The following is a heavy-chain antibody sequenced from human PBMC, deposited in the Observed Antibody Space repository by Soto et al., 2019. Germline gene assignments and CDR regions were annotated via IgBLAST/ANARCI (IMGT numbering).Heavy chain of an antibody. Sequence: LILSCAASGFTFRTYAMSWVRQAPGKGLEWVSGISGSGGSTYYADSVKGRFSISRDNSKNTLFLQMNSLRDEDTAVYYCAKDGPYSSGWAPDYWGQGTLVTVSS. D-gene: IGHD6-19*01. J-gene: IGHJ4*02. CDR1: GFTFRTYA. V-gene: IGHV3-23*01. CDR2: ISGSGGST. CDR3: AKDGPYSSGWAPDY.